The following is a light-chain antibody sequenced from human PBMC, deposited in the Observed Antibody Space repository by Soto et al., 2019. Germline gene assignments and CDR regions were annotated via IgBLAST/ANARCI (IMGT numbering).Light chain of an antibody. CDR2: LAS. J-gene: IGKJ4*01. Sequence: EIVLTQSPGTLSLSPGERATLSCRASQSVGKNYLGWYQQKPGQTPRLLIFLASIRATGIPDRFSGGGSGTDFTLIISRLEPEDFAVYNCHQYALSPLTFGGGTKVEIK. V-gene: IGKV3-20*01. CDR3: HQYALSPLT. CDR1: QSVGKNY.